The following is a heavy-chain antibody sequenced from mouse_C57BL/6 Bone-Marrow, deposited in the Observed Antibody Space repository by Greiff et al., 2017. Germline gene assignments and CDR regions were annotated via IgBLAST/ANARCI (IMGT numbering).Heavy chain of an antibody. CDR2: ISSGGSYT. CDR1: GFTFSSYG. Sequence: EVQRVESGGDLVKPGGSLKLSCAASGFTFSSYGMSWVRQTPDKRLEWVATISSGGSYTYYPDSVKGRFTISRDNAKNTLYLQMSSLKSEDTAMYYCARDEGSSYISFAYWGQGTLVTVSA. V-gene: IGHV5-6*01. D-gene: IGHD1-1*01. J-gene: IGHJ3*01. CDR3: ARDEGSSYISFAY.